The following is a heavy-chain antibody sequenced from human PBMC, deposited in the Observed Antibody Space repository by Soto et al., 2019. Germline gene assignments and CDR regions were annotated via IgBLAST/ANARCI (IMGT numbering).Heavy chain of an antibody. CDR1: GYTFNSYW. D-gene: IGHD6-6*01. J-gene: IGHJ1*01. CDR2: IYPGGTDY. CDR3: SKFKYSTSVRYLQH. V-gene: IGHV5-51*01. Sequence: PGESLKISCKGSGYTFNSYWIAWVRQMPGEGLEWMGIIYPGGTDYRYSPSFQGQVTISADRSTSTAYLQWDGLKASDTAIYYCSKFKYSTSVRYLQHWGQGTPVTVS.